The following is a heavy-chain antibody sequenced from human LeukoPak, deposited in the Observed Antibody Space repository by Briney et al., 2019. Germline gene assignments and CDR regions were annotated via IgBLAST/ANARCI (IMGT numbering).Heavy chain of an antibody. D-gene: IGHD6-13*01. V-gene: IGHV1-46*01. CDR2: INPSGGST. J-gene: IGHJ5*02. CDR1: GYSFTRYF. CDR3: ARARAAAGRDNWFDP. Sequence: VASVKVSCKASGYSFTRYFIHWVRQAPGQGLEWMGIINPSGGSTSYAQKFQGRVTMTRDTSTSTVYMELSSLRSEDTAVYYCARARAAAGRDNWFDPWGQGTLVTVSS.